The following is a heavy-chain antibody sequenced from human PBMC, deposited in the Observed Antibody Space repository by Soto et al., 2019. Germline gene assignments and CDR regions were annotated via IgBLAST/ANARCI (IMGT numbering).Heavy chain of an antibody. J-gene: IGHJ6*02. CDR2: IYYSGST. V-gene: IGHV4-30-4*01. Sequence: PSETLSLTCPVSGCSIRSGDYYWSWIRQPPGKGLEWIGYIYYSGSTYYNPSLKSRVTISVDTSKNQFSLKLSSVTAADTAVYYCATGGTHGSGSYYVNYYYYGMDVWGQGTTVTVSS. D-gene: IGHD3-10*01. CDR3: ATGGTHGSGSYYVNYYYYGMDV. CDR1: GCSIRSGDYY.